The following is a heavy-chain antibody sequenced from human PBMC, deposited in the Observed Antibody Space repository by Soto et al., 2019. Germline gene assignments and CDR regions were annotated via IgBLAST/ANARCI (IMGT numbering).Heavy chain of an antibody. CDR1: GFTSSSYA. V-gene: IGHV3-30-3*01. CDR3: ARDRQYQPPSYGMDV. CDR2: ISYDGSSK. J-gene: IGHJ6*02. D-gene: IGHD2-2*01. Sequence: PGGSLRLSCAASGFTSSSYAMHWVRQAPGKGLEWVAVISYDGSSKYYADSVKGRFTISRDNSKNTLYLQMNNLKTEDTAVYYCARDRQYQPPSYGMDVWGQGTTVTVSS.